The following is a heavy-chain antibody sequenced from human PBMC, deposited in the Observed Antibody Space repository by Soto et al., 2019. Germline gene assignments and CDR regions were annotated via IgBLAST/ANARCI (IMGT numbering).Heavy chain of an antibody. J-gene: IGHJ4*02. V-gene: IGHV1-46*03. D-gene: IGHD3-3*01. CDR1: GYTFTSYY. CDR3: ARDNRFLEWSANYFDY. Sequence: ASVKVSFKASGYTFTSYYMHWVRQAPGQGLEWMGIINPSGGSTSYAQKFQGRVTMTRDTSTSTVYMELSSLRSEDTAVYYCARDNRFLEWSANYFDYWGQGTLVTVSS. CDR2: INPSGGST.